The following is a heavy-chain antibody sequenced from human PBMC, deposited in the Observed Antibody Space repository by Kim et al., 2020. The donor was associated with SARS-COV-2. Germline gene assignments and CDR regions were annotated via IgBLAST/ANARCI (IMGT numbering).Heavy chain of an antibody. J-gene: IGHJ6*02. Sequence: SETLSLTCTVSGGSISSGDYYWSWIRQPPGKGLEWIGYIYYSGSTYYNPSLKSRVTISVDTSKNQFSLKLSSVTAADTAVYYCARSELLYYYYGMDVWGQGTTVTVSS. CDR2: IYYSGST. CDR3: ARSELLYYYYGMDV. CDR1: GGSISSGDYY. V-gene: IGHV4-30-4*01. D-gene: IGHD3-10*01.